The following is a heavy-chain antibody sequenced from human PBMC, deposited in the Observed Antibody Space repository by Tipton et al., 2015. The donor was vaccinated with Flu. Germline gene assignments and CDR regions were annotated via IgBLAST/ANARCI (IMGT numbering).Heavy chain of an antibody. CDR3: ARDAESSRYFYFGMNV. J-gene: IGHJ6*02. CDR1: GFTFSNYV. CDR2: LSYDGSSK. Sequence: SLRLSCAASGFTFSNYVMHWVRQAPGKGLEWVAVLSYDGSSKHYADSVKGRFAISRDNSKRTLFLQMNSLRVEDTAVYYCARDAESSRYFYFGMNVWGQGTTVTVSS. V-gene: IGHV3-30*03. D-gene: IGHD3-22*01.